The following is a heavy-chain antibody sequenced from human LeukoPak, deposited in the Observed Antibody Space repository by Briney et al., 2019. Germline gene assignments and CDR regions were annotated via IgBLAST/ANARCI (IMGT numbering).Heavy chain of an antibody. D-gene: IGHD4-23*01. CDR3: ARSASGGNFLDLVVYYYGMDV. J-gene: IGHJ6*02. CDR2: ISYDGSNK. V-gene: IGHV3-30*03. Sequence: SGRSLRLSCAASGFTFSSYGMHWVRQAPGKGLEWVAVISYDGSNKYYADSVKGRFTISRDNSKNTLYLQMSSLRAEDTAVYYCARSASGGNFLDLVVYYYGMDVWGQGTTVTVSS. CDR1: GFTFSSYG.